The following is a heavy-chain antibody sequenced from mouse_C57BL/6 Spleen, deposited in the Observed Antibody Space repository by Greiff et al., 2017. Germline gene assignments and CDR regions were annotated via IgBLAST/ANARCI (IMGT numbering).Heavy chain of an antibody. Sequence: QVTLKESGPGILQPSQTLSLTCSFSGFSLSTFGMGVGWIRQPSGKGLDWLAHIWWDDDKYYNPALKSRLTISKDTSKNQIFLKIANVGTADTATYYCSRRDYYGSSYGFAYWGQGTLVTVSA. CDR2: IWWDDDK. CDR3: SRRDYYGSSYGFAY. V-gene: IGHV8-8*01. D-gene: IGHD1-1*01. J-gene: IGHJ3*01. CDR1: GFSLSTFGMG.